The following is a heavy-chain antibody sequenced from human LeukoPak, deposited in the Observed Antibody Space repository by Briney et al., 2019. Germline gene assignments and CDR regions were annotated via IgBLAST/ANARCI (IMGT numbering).Heavy chain of an antibody. J-gene: IGHJ4*02. D-gene: IGHD5-12*01. Sequence: GGSLRLSCAASGFTFSSYSLNWVRQAPGKGLEWVSSISSSSSYIYYADSVKGRFTISRDNAKNSLYLQMNSLRAEDTAVYYCARALYGGYVRFFDYWGQGTLVTVSS. CDR1: GFTFSSYS. V-gene: IGHV3-21*01. CDR2: ISSSSSYI. CDR3: ARALYGGYVRFFDY.